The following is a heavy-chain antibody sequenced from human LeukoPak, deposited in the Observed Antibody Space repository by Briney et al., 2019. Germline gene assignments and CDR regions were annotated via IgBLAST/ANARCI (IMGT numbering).Heavy chain of an antibody. CDR1: GFTFSSYE. Sequence: GGSLRLSCAASGFTFSSYEMNWVRQAPGKGLEWVSHISGSGSTIYYADSVKGRFTISRDNAKNSLYLQMNSLRAEDTAVYYCARRYCSGTSCLFDYWGQGTLVTVSS. CDR3: ARRYCSGTSCLFDY. CDR2: ISGSGSTI. V-gene: IGHV3-48*03. D-gene: IGHD2-2*01. J-gene: IGHJ4*02.